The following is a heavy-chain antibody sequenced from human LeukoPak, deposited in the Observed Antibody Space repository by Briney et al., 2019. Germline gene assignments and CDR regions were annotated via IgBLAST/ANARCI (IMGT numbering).Heavy chain of an antibody. D-gene: IGHD2-15*01. CDR2: INHSGST. CDR1: GGSFSGYY. V-gene: IGHV4-34*01. CDR3: ARQVGYCSGGSCRRSRAFDI. J-gene: IGHJ3*02. Sequence: SETLSLTCAVYGGSFSGYYWSWIRQPPGKGLEWIGEINHSGSTNYNPSLKSRVTISVGTSKNQFSLKLSSVTAADTAVYYCARQVGYCSGGSCRRSRAFDIWGQGTMVTVSS.